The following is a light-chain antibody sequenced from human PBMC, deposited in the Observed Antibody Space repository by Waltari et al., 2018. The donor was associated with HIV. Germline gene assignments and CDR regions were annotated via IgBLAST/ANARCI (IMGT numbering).Light chain of an antibody. CDR2: LGS. CDR1: QTLLHRNGHNY. J-gene: IGKJ4*01. Sequence: DIVMTPSPLHLSVPPVAPPSLSCQSSQTLLHRNGHNYLDWYLQKPGQSPQLLIYLGSNRASGVPDRFSGSGSGTDFTLKISRVEADDVGVYYCMQSLQTLTFGGGTKVEIK. V-gene: IGKV2-28*01. CDR3: MQSLQTLT.